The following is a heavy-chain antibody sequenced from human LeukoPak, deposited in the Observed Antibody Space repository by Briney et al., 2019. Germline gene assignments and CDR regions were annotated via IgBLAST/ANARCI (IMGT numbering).Heavy chain of an antibody. CDR1: GFTFSDAW. D-gene: IGHD3-3*01. Sequence: PGGSLRLSCAASGFTFSDAWMTWVRQAPGKGLEWVGRIKSTIDGRTTDYAAPVKGRFTISRHDSINTVYLQMNSLKTEDTAVYYCTTDRITTFGVVTIQRKGMRYWGQGTLVTVSS. V-gene: IGHV3-15*01. CDR3: TTDRITTFGVVTIQRKGMRY. J-gene: IGHJ4*02. CDR2: IKSTIDGRTT.